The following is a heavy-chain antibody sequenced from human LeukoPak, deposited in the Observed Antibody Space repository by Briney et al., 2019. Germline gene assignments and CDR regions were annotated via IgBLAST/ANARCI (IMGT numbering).Heavy chain of an antibody. Sequence: GGSLRLSCAASGFTFSSYAMRWVRQAPGKGLEWVTIISFDGSNKYYADSVKGRFTISRDNSKNTLYLQMKSLRAEDTALYYCARGDKQLVFERRKGGFDPWGQGTLVTVSS. J-gene: IGHJ5*02. D-gene: IGHD6-13*01. V-gene: IGHV3-30*04. CDR3: ARGDKQLVFERRKGGFDP. CDR1: GFTFSSYA. CDR2: ISFDGSNK.